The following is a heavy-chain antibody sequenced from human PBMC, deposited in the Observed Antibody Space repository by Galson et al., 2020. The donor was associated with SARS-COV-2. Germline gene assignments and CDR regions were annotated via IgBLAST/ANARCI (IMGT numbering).Heavy chain of an antibody. J-gene: IGHJ4*02. CDR1: GYTFTAYY. V-gene: IGHV1-2*02. CDR3: TRAWVGELRPLDF. CDR2: IKPNNGAT. D-gene: IGHD3-10*01. Sequence: ASVKVSCKASGYTFTAYYVHWVRQAPGQGLEWMGWIKPNNGATNYAQEFRGRVTMTRDTSISTAYMELSSLRSDDTALYYCTRAWVGELRPLDFWGQGTLVSVSS.